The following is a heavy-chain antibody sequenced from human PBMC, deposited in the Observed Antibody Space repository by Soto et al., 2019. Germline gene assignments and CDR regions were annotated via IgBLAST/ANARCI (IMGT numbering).Heavy chain of an antibody. CDR2: ISSSSSTI. V-gene: IGHV3-48*01. CDR1: GFTFSTYS. CDR3: GRPTYYYDSSGPPSY. D-gene: IGHD3-22*01. J-gene: IGHJ4*02. Sequence: GGSLRLSCAASGFTFSTYSMNWVRQAPRKGLEWVSYISSSSSTIFYTDSVKGRFTVSRDNAKNSLYLQMNSLRAEDTAVYYSGRPTYYYDSSGPPSYWGQGTLVTVSS.